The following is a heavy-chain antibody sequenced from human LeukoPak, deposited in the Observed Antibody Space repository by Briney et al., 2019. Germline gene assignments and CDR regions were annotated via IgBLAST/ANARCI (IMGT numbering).Heavy chain of an antibody. D-gene: IGHD3-9*01. Sequence: GGSLRLSCAASGFTFSSYAMHWVRQAPGKGLEWVAVISYDGSNKYYADSVKGRFTISRDNSKNTLYLQMNSLRAEDTAMYYCARAYYDILTGSYGLDVWGQGTTVIVSS. CDR2: ISYDGSNK. CDR1: GFTFSSYA. CDR3: ARAYYDILTGSYGLDV. J-gene: IGHJ6*02. V-gene: IGHV3-30-3*01.